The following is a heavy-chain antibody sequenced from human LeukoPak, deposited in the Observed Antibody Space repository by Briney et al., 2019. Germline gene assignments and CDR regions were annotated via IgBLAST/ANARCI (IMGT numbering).Heavy chain of an antibody. D-gene: IGHD3-22*01. V-gene: IGHV3-30*01. Sequence: GRSLRLSCAASGFTFSSYAMHWVRQAPGKGLEWVAVISYDGSNKYYADSVKGRFTISRDNSKNTLYLQMNSLRAEDTAVYYCARGDSYYYDSSGDDAFDIWGQGTMVTVSS. CDR3: ARGDSYYYDSSGDDAFDI. CDR2: ISYDGSNK. CDR1: GFTFSSYA. J-gene: IGHJ3*02.